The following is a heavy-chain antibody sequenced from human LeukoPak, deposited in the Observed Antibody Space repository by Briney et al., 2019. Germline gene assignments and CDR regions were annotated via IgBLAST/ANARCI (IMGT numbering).Heavy chain of an antibody. CDR2: IIPIFGTA. D-gene: IGHD6-13*01. Sequence: EASVKVSCKASGGTFSSYAISWVRQAPGQGLEWMGGIIPIFGTANYAQKFQGRVTITADESTSTAYMELSSLRSEDTAVYYCARDRSSSSWYRFDPWGQGTLVTVSS. J-gene: IGHJ5*02. CDR3: ARDRSSSSWYRFDP. V-gene: IGHV1-69*13. CDR1: GGTFSSYA.